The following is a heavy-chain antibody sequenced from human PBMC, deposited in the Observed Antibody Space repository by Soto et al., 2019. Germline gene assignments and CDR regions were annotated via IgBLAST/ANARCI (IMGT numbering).Heavy chain of an antibody. V-gene: IGHV1-18*04. D-gene: IGHD3-22*01. CDR1: GYTFATYG. Sequence: QVQLVQSGAEVKKPGASVKVSCKASGYTFATYGFSWVRQAPGQGLECVGWISAHNGDTHYSRKFQGRVTLTTDTSTNTAYMELRSLTSDDTAVYFCATEPIYYNDGSGYYPLGHWGQGTLATVSS. CDR3: ATEPIYYNDGSGYYPLGH. J-gene: IGHJ4*02. CDR2: ISAHNGDT.